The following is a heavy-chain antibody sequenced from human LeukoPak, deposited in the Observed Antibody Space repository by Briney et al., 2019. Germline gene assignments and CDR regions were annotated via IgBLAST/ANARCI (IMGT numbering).Heavy chain of an antibody. CDR1: GGSFSGYY. D-gene: IGHD3-16*02. CDR2: INHSGST. J-gene: IGHJ5*02. V-gene: IGHV4-34*01. Sequence: SETLSLTCAVYGGSFSGYYWSWIRQPPGKGLEWIGEINHSGSTNYNPSLKSRVTISVDTSKIQFSLKLSSVTAADTAVYYCARVYYDYVWGSYRPRWFDPWGQGTLVSVSS. CDR3: ARVYYDYVWGSYRPRWFDP.